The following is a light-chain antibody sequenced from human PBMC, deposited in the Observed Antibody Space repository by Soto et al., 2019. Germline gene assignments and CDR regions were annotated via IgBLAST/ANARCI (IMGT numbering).Light chain of an antibody. CDR2: GAS. CDR1: QSVSSSY. Sequence: EIVLTQSPVTLSLSPGERVTLSCRASQSVSSSYLAWYQQKPGQAPRLLIYGASSRATGIPDRFSGSGSGTDFTLTISRLEPEDFAVYYCQQYGSSPPLSFGGGTKVDIK. CDR3: QQYGSSPPLS. J-gene: IGKJ4*01. V-gene: IGKV3-20*01.